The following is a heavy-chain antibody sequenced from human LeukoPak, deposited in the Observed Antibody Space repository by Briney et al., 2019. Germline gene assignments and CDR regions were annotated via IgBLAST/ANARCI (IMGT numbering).Heavy chain of an antibody. J-gene: IGHJ4*02. V-gene: IGHV3-23*01. CDR3: AKTGGIVVVPSANDY. CDR2: ISGSGGST. Sequence: GGSLRLSCAASGFTFSGYAMSWVRQAPGKGLEWVSAISGSGGSTYYADSVKGRFTISRDNSKNTLYLQMNSLRAEDTAVYYCAKTGGIVVVPSANDYWGQGTLVTVSS. D-gene: IGHD2-2*01. CDR1: GFTFSGYA.